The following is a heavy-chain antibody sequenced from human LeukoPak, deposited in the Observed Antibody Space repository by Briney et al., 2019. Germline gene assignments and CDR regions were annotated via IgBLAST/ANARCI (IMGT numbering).Heavy chain of an antibody. CDR2: INHSGST. CDR3: ARVNYYYYYMDV. Sequence: SETLSLTCAVYGGSFSGYYWSWIRQPPGKGLEWIGEINHSGSTNYNPSLKSRVTISVDKSKNQFSLKLSSVTAADTAVYYCARVNYYYYYMDVWGKGTTVTVSS. V-gene: IGHV4-34*01. J-gene: IGHJ6*03. CDR1: GGSFSGYY.